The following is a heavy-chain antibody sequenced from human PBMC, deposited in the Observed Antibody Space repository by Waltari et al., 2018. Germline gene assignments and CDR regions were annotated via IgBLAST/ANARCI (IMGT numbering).Heavy chain of an antibody. Sequence: QLQLQESGPGLVKPSETLSLTCTVSGGSISSSSYYWGWIRQPPGKGREWIGTIYYSGRTYYNPSLKSRVTISVDTSKNQFSLRLSSVTAADTAVYYCASPNGSSYWYFDLWGRGTLVTVSS. V-gene: IGHV4-39*01. J-gene: IGHJ2*01. D-gene: IGHD6-6*01. CDR1: GGSISSSSYY. CDR3: ASPNGSSYWYFDL. CDR2: IYYSGRT.